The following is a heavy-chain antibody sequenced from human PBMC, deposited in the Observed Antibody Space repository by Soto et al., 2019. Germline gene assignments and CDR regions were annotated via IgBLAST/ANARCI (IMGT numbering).Heavy chain of an antibody. CDR1: GGTFSSYA. Sequence: ASVKVSCKASGGTFSSYAISWVRQAPGQGLAWMGGIIPIFGTANYAQKFQGRVTITADESTSTAYMELSSLRSEDTAVYYCARTYCSGGSCDYYGMDVWGQGTTVTVSS. CDR2: IIPIFGTA. D-gene: IGHD2-15*01. J-gene: IGHJ6*02. V-gene: IGHV1-69*13. CDR3: ARTYCSGGSCDYYGMDV.